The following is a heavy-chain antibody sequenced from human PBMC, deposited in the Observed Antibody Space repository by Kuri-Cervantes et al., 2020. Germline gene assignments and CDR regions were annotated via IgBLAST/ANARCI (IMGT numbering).Heavy chain of an antibody. CDR2: IKSKTDGGTT. CDR1: GFTFSNAW. CDR3: TTVGVAAYYYYYYGMDV. V-gene: IGHV3-15*01. J-gene: IGHJ6*02. D-gene: IGHD6-6*01. Sequence: ETLSLSCAASGFTFSNAWMSWVRQAPGKGLEWVGRIKSKTDGGTTDYAAPVKGRFTISRDDSKNTLYLQMNSLKTEDTAVYYCTTVGVAAYYYYYYGMDVWGQGTTVTVSS.